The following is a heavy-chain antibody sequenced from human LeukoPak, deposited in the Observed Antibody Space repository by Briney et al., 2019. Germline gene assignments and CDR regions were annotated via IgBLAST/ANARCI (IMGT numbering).Heavy chain of an antibody. CDR1: GGTFSSYA. D-gene: IGHD2-2*01. CDR2: IIPIFGTA. CDR3: ARDLVPAAKGADYYYYYYMDV. Sequence: SVKVSCKASGGTFSSYAISWVRQAPGQGLEWMGGIIPIFGTANYAQKFQGRVTITTDESTSTAYMELSSLRSEDTAVYYCARDLVPAAKGADYYYYYYMDVWGKGTTVTVSS. J-gene: IGHJ6*03. V-gene: IGHV1-69*05.